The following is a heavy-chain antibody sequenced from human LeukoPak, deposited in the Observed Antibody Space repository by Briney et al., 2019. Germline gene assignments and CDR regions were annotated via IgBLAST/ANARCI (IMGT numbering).Heavy chain of an antibody. V-gene: IGHV3-48*03. CDR3: AKGPRVGASEDYFDY. D-gene: IGHD1-26*01. Sequence: HAGGSLRLSCAASGFTFSSYEMNWVRQAPGKGLEWVSYISSSGSTIYYADSVKGRFTISRDNAKNSLYLQMNSLRAEDTALYYCAKGPRVGASEDYFDYWGQGALVTVSS. CDR1: GFTFSSYE. CDR2: ISSSGSTI. J-gene: IGHJ4*02.